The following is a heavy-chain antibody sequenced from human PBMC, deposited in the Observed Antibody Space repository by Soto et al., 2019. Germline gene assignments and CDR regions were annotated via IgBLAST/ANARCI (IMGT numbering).Heavy chain of an antibody. CDR1: GYTFTTYG. CDR2: ISGYDGHT. CDR3: AREGEMPYYSYGLDV. D-gene: IGHD3-16*01. J-gene: IGHJ6*02. Sequence: QVQLVQSGAEVRKPGASVKVSCKASGYTFTTYGISWVRQAPGQGLEWMGWISGYDGHTKYAQKFQGRIIMTTDTSMCTVYMDLRSLRSDDTAVYYCAREGEMPYYSYGLDVWGQGTTVTVSS. V-gene: IGHV1-18*01.